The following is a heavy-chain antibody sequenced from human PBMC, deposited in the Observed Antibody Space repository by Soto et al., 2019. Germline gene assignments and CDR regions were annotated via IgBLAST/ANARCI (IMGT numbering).Heavy chain of an antibody. CDR1: GYSFTSQW. D-gene: IGHD5-12*01. J-gene: IGHJ4*02. CDR2: IFPGDSDT. CDR3: ARLVDGYPGY. Sequence: GESLKISCKASGYSFTSQWIGWVRQKPGKGLEWMGLIFPGDSDTRYSPSFQGQVTISADKSISTAFLQWSSLKASDTAMYYCARLVDGYPGYWGQGTLVTVSS. V-gene: IGHV5-51*01.